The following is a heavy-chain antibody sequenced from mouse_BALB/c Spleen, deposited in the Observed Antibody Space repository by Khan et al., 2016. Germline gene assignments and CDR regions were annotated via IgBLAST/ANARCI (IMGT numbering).Heavy chain of an antibody. CDR3: ARTARATFAY. J-gene: IGHJ3*01. V-gene: IGHV9-3*02. CDR1: GYTFTNYG. Sequence: QIQLVQSGPELKKPGETVKISCKAAGYTFTNYGMNWVKQAPGKGLKWMGWIHTSTGEPTYAEEFKGRVAFSLETSASTAYLQINNLKSEDTARYFCARTARATFAYWGQGTLVTVSA. D-gene: IGHD3-1*01. CDR2: IHTSTGEP.